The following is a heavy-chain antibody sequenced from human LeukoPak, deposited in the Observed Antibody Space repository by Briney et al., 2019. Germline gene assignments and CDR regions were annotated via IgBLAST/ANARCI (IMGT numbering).Heavy chain of an antibody. CDR1: GGTFSSYA. Sequence: SVKVSCKASGGTFSSYAISWVRQAPGQGLEWMGGIIPIFGTANYAQKFQGRVTITADESTSTAYMELSSLRSEDTAVYYCARGGEDQLLLSAGYWGQGTPVTVSS. CDR3: ARGGEDQLLLSAGY. J-gene: IGHJ4*02. V-gene: IGHV1-69*13. D-gene: IGHD2-2*01. CDR2: IIPIFGTA.